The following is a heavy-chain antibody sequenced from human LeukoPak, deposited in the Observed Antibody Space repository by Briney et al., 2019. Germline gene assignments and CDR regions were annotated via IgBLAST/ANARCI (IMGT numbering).Heavy chain of an antibody. J-gene: IGHJ4*02. V-gene: IGHV3-66*02. D-gene: IGHD3-22*01. Sequence: PGGSLRLSCAASGFTVMSWVRQAPGKGLEWVSVIYSGGSTYYADSVKGRFTISRDNSKSTLYLRMNSLRAEDTAVYYCAREGIYYDSSGYYYGYFDYWGQGTLVTVSS. CDR1: GFTV. CDR3: AREGIYYDSSGYYYGYFDY. CDR2: IYSGGST.